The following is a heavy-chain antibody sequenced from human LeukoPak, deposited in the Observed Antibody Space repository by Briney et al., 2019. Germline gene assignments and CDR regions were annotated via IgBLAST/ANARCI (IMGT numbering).Heavy chain of an antibody. V-gene: IGHV3-7*01. Sequence: GGSLRLSCAASGFTFSTYWMGWVRQAPGKGLEWVAKIKPDGSEKDHVDSVKGRFTISRDNAKNSLYLQMSNLRTEDTAVYYCARDDKWGFDYWGQGTLVTVSS. CDR3: ARDDKWGFDY. J-gene: IGHJ4*02. CDR2: IKPDGSEK. CDR1: GFTFSTYW. D-gene: IGHD1-26*01.